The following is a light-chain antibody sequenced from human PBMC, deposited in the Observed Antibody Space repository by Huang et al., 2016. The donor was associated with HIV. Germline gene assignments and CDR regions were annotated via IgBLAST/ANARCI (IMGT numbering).Light chain of an antibody. CDR2: AAS. Sequence: EIVMTQSPATLSVSPGERATLSCRASQSVSSNLAWYPQKPGQAPRLLIYAASTRATGIPARVSGSGSGTEFTLTNSSLQSEEFAVYYCQQYNNWPRTFGQGTKVEIK. J-gene: IGKJ1*01. V-gene: IGKV3-15*01. CDR3: QQYNNWPRT. CDR1: QSVSSN.